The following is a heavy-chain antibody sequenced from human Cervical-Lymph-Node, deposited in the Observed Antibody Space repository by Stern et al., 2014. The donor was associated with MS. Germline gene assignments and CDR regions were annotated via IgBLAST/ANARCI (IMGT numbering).Heavy chain of an antibody. Sequence: HVQLVQSGGEVEKPGASVKVSCQASGYTFSSYGISWVRQAPGQGLEWMGWISAYNGNTRYAQKFRGRVTLTTDTSTSTAYMELRSLRSDDTAVYYCARDGVGNDDAFDIWGQGTLVSVSS. D-gene: IGHD1-26*01. CDR1: GYTFSSYG. CDR3: ARDGVGNDDAFDI. V-gene: IGHV1-18*04. CDR2: ISAYNGNT. J-gene: IGHJ3*02.